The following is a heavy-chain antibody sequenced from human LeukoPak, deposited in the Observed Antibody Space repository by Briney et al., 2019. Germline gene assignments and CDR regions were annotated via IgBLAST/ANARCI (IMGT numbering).Heavy chain of an antibody. CDR3: AGYYYDSSRGFDL. Sequence: GGSLRLSCAASGFKFDDCGMSWVRQAPGKGLEWVCDINWNGAWTGYADSVKGRFTISRDNAKNSLYLQMNSLRAEDTALYYCAGYYYDSSRGFDLWGQGTLVTVSA. V-gene: IGHV3-20*04. CDR1: GFKFDDCG. CDR2: INWNGAWT. J-gene: IGHJ5*02. D-gene: IGHD3-22*01.